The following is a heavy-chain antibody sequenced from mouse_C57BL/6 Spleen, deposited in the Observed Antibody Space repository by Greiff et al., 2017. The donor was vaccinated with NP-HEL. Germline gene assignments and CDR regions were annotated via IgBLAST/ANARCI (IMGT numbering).Heavy chain of an antibody. D-gene: IGHD1-1*01. CDR2: INPGSGGT. CDR3: ASSPVYYGSSYGYFDV. V-gene: IGHV1-54*01. J-gene: IGHJ1*03. Sequence: VQLQQSGAELVRPGTSVKVSCKASGYAFTNYLIEWVKQRTGQGLEWIGVINPGSGGTNYNEKFKGKATLTADKSSSTAYMQLSSLTSEDSAVYFCASSPVYYGSSYGYFDVWGTGTTVTVSS. CDR1: GYAFTNYL.